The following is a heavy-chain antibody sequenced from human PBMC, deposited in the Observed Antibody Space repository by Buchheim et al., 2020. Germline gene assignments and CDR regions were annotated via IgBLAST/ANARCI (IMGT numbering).Heavy chain of an antibody. CDR3: ARHEVVGGSVVDY. Sequence: QLQLQESGPGLVKPSETLSLTCTVSGGSISSSSYYWGWIRQPPGKGLEWIGSIYYSGSTYTGSSDHNPSLKSRVTISVDRSKNQFSLNVNSVTAADTAVYYCARHEVVGGSVVDYWGQGIL. CDR1: GGSISSSSYY. CDR2: IYYSGST. J-gene: IGHJ4*02. D-gene: IGHD1-26*01. V-gene: IGHV4-39*01.